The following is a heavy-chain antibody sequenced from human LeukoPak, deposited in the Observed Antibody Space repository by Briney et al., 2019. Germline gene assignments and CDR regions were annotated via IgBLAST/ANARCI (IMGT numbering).Heavy chain of an antibody. CDR1: GGSISNYY. J-gene: IGHJ6*03. V-gene: IGHV4-4*07. CDR3: ARVNYYYYYMDV. Sequence: SETLSLTCTVSGGSISNYYWSWIRQPAGKGLEWIGRIYTSGGTNYNPSLKSRVTMSVDTSKNQFSLRLSSVTAADTAVYYCARVNYYYYYMDVWGKGTTVTISS. CDR2: IYTSGGT.